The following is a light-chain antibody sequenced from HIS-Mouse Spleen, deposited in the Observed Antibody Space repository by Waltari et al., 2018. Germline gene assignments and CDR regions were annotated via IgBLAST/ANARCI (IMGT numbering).Light chain of an antibody. Sequence: SYVLTQPPSVSVAPGKTARITCGGNNIGSKSLHWYQQKPGQAPVLVVYDDSERPSGIPERCSGSNSGNTATLTISRVEAGEEADYYCQVWDSSSDHVVFGGGTKLTVL. J-gene: IGLJ2*01. CDR1: NIGSKS. CDR3: QVWDSSSDHVV. CDR2: DDS. V-gene: IGLV3-21*03.